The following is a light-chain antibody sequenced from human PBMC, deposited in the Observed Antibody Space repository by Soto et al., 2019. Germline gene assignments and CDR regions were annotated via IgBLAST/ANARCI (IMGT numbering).Light chain of an antibody. CDR3: QQYGTSPLT. Sequence: EIVLTQSPGTLSLSPGEGATLSCRASQSVSSSYLAWYQQKPGQAPRLVIYGASSRATGIPDRFSGSGSGTDFTLTISRLEPEDFEVYYCQQYGTSPLTFGGGTKVDIK. V-gene: IGKV3-20*01. J-gene: IGKJ4*01. CDR1: QSVSSSY. CDR2: GAS.